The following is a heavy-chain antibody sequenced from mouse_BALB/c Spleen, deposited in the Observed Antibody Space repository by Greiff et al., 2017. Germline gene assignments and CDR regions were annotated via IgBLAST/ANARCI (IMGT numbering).Heavy chain of an antibody. J-gene: IGHJ2*01. Sequence: DVKLVESGGGLVQPGGSLRLSCATSGFTFTDYYMSWVRQPPGKALEWLGFIRNKANGYTTEYSASVKGRFTISRDNSQSILYLQMNTLRAEDSATYYCARATVYYFDYWGQGTTLTVSS. V-gene: IGHV7-3*02. CDR2: IRNKANGYTT. CDR3: ARATVYYFDY. D-gene: IGHD4-1*02. CDR1: GFTFTDYY.